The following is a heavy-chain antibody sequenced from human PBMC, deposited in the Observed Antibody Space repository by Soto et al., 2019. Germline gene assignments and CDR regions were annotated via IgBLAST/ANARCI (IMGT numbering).Heavy chain of an antibody. J-gene: IGHJ4*02. CDR3: ARGLSVTVTTPSYYFDY. CDR2: IYHSGST. Sequence: PSETLSLTCTVSGGTLSSGYFYLGWVRQPPGKGLEWVGYIYHSGSTHYNPSLKSRVTISVDTSKNQFSLKLTSVTAADTAVYYCARGLSVTVTTPSYYFDYWGLGTLVTVSS. V-gene: IGHV4-30-4*01. D-gene: IGHD4-17*01. CDR1: GGTLSSGYFY.